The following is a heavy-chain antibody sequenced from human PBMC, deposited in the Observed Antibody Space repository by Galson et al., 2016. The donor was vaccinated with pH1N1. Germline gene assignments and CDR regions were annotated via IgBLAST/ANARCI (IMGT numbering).Heavy chain of an antibody. Sequence: TLSLTCTVSGGSISSGDYNWSWIRQPPGKGLELIGYIYYSGSTYYNPSLKSRVTISVDTSKNQFSLKLSSVTAADTAVYYCARGAYGDYVGFFDYWGQGPLVTVSS. D-gene: IGHD4-17*01. CDR1: GGSISSGDYN. CDR2: IYYSGST. V-gene: IGHV4-30-4*01. CDR3: ARGAYGDYVGFFDY. J-gene: IGHJ4*02.